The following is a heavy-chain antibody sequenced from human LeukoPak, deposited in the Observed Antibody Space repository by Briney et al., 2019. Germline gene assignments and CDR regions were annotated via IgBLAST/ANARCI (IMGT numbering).Heavy chain of an antibody. J-gene: IGHJ3*02. CDR1: DGSISSGDYY. V-gene: IGHV4-30-4*01. CDR3: ARTSDAASEAFDI. Sequence: SETLSLTCTVSDGSISSGDYYWSWIRQPPGKGLEWIGYIYYSGSTYYNPSLKSRVTISVDTSKNQFSLKLSSVTAADTAVYYCARTSDAASEAFDIWGQGTMVTVSS. CDR2: IYYSGST.